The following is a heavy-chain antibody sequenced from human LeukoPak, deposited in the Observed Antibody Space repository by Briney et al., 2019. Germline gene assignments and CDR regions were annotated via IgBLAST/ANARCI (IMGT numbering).Heavy chain of an antibody. D-gene: IGHD2-21*02. CDR2: IYHSGST. CDR3: AREVLAYCGGDCYSDCDY. V-gene: IGHV4-4*02. Sequence: SETLSLTCAVSGGSISSSNWWSWVRQPPGKGLEWIGEIYHSGSTNYNPSPKSRVTISVDKSKNQFSLKRSSVTASDTAVYYCAREVLAYCGGDCYSDCDYWGQGTLVTVST. CDR1: GGSISSSNW. J-gene: IGHJ4*02.